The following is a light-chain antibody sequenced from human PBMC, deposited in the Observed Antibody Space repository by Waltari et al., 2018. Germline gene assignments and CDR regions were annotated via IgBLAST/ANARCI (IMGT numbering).Light chain of an antibody. CDR3: AAWDDGLNGVL. J-gene: IGLJ2*01. CDR1: SPNVGTMT. V-gene: IGLV1-44*01. Sequence: QSVLTQSTSASGTPGQRVPISCSGGSPNVGTMTVNWYQQLPGTAPRLHISSNTQRPSGVPDRFSGSKSGTSASLAISDLQSEDEADYYCAAWDDGLNGVLFGGGTKLTVL. CDR2: SNT.